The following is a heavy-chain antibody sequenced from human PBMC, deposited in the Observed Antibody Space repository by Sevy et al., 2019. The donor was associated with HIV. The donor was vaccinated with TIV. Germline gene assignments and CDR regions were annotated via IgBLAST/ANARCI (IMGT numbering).Heavy chain of an antibody. D-gene: IGHD3-10*01. CDR1: GGSFSGYY. CDR2: INHSGST. CDR3: ASEAYGFRDLNY. J-gene: IGHJ4*02. Sequence: SETLSLTCAVYGGSFSGYYWSWIRQPPGKGLEWIGEINHSGSTNYNPSLKSRVTISVDTSKNQFSLKLSSVTAADTAVYYCASEAYGFRDLNYWGQGTLVTVSS. V-gene: IGHV4-34*01.